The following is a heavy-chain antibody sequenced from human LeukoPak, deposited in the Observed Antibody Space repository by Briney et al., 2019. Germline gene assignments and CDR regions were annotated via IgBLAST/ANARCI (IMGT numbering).Heavy chain of an antibody. CDR2: ISTYNGNT. CDR1: GYTFTSHG. CDR3: ARAYYYDSSGYYYNAFDI. J-gene: IGHJ3*02. D-gene: IGHD3-22*01. Sequence: ASVKVSCKASGYTFTSHGISWVRQAPGQGLEWMGWISTYNGNTNYAQKLQGRVTMTTDTSTSTAYMELRSLRSDDTAVYYCARAYYYDSSGYYYNAFDIWGQGTMVTVSS. V-gene: IGHV1-18*01.